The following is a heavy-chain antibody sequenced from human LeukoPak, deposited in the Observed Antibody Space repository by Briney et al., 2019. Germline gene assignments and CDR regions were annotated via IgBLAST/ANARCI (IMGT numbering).Heavy chain of an antibody. CDR1: GFTVSSNY. J-gene: IGHJ6*02. V-gene: IGHV3-66*01. Sequence: GGSLRLSCAASGFTVSSNYMSWVRQAPGKGLEWVSVIYSGGSTYYADSVKGRFTISRDNSKNTLYLQMNSLRAEDTAVFYCARTAKGFYGMDAWGQGTTVTVSS. D-gene: IGHD5-18*01. CDR2: IYSGGST. CDR3: ARTAKGFYGMDA.